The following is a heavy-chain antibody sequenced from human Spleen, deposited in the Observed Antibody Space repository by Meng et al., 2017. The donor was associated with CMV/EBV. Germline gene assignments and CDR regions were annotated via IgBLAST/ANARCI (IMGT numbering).Heavy chain of an antibody. CDR1: GYDFTTYW. D-gene: IGHD6-19*01. Sequence: GESLKISCRGSGYDFTTYWIGWVRQMPGKGLEWMGIIYPDDSDIRYSPSFLGHVTISADKSINTAYLQWSSLKASDTAMYYCARLGQYSSGWTVIDYWGQGTLVTVSS. J-gene: IGHJ4*02. CDR3: ARLGQYSSGWTVIDY. V-gene: IGHV5-51*01. CDR2: IYPDDSDI.